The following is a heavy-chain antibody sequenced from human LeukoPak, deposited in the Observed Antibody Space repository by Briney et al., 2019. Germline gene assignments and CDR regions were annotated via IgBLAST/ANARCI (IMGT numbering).Heavy chain of an antibody. CDR2: ISYDGSNK. D-gene: IGHD1-26*01. V-gene: IGHV3-30*18. CDR3: AKVTDSGSYSYHFDY. J-gene: IGHJ4*02. CDR1: GFTFSSYG. Sequence: PGRSLRLSCAASGFTFSSYGMHWVRQAPGKGLEWVAVISYDGSNKYYADSVKGRFTISRDNSKNTLYLQMNSLRAEDTAVYYCAKVTDSGSYSYHFDYWGQGTLVTVSS.